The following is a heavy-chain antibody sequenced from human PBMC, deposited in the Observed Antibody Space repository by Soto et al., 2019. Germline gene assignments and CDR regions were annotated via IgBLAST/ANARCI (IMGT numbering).Heavy chain of an antibody. D-gene: IGHD2-21*02. CDR3: AKDRPYCGGDCSWDAFDI. CDR1: GFTFSSYA. CDR2: ISGSGGST. V-gene: IGHV3-23*01. Sequence: EVQLLESGGGLVQPGGSLRLSCAASGFTFSSYAMSWVRQAPGKGLEWVSAISGSGGSTYYADSVKGRFTISRDNSKNTLYLQMNSLRAEDTAVYYCAKDRPYCGGDCSWDAFDIWGQGTMVTVSS. J-gene: IGHJ3*02.